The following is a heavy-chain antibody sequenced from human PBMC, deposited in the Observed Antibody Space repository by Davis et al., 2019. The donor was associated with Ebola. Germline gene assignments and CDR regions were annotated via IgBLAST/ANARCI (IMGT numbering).Heavy chain of an antibody. D-gene: IGHD3-16*01. CDR1: GFTFTTYW. V-gene: IGHV3-7*03. J-gene: IGHJ5*02. CDR2: IRQDGSEK. Sequence: GESLKISCAASGFTFTTYWMSWVRQAPGKGLEWVANIRQDGSEKHYVDSVKGRFTISRDNAKNSPYLQMNSLRAEDTAVYYCAREAVWRFDPWGQGTLVTVSS. CDR3: AREAVWRFDP.